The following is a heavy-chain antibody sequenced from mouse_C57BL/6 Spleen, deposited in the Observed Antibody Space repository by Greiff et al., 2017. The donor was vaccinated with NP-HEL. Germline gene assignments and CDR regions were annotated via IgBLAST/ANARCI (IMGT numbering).Heavy chain of an antibody. CDR3: ALLRSWYFDV. Sequence: EVKVVESGGGLVKPGGSLKLSCAASGFTFSSYTMSWVRQTPEKRLEWVATISGGGGNTYYPDSVKGRFTISRDNAKNTLYLQMSSLRSEDTALYYCALLRSWYFDVWGTGTTVTVSS. CDR2: ISGGGGNT. CDR1: GFTFSSYT. J-gene: IGHJ1*03. V-gene: IGHV5-9*01. D-gene: IGHD1-1*01.